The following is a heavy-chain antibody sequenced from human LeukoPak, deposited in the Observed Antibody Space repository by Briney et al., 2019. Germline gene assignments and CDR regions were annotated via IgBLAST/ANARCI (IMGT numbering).Heavy chain of an antibody. CDR2: IYYSGST. CDR1: GGSISSGGYY. Sequence: SSETLSLTCTVSGGSISSGGYYWSWIRQHPGKGLEWIGYIYYSGSTYYNPSLKSRVTISVDTSKNQFSLKLSSVTAADTAVYYCARGQGGGKEGVSKQLVHPTLFGPWGQGTLVTVSS. CDR3: ARGQGGGKEGVSKQLVHPTLFGP. J-gene: IGHJ5*02. D-gene: IGHD6-13*01. V-gene: IGHV4-31*03.